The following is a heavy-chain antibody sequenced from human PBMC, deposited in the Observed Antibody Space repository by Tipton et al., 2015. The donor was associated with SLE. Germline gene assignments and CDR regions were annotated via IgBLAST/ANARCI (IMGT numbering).Heavy chain of an antibody. CDR1: GFTFRKFA. J-gene: IGHJ4*02. D-gene: IGHD6-13*01. CDR3: AKFLGSWSDPFDY. Sequence: SLRLSCAASGFTFRKFAMSWVRQAPGKGLEWVSAIGVSGDNTHYADSVKGRFTISRDNSKNTLYLQVNSLRAEDTAVYYCAKFLGSWSDPFDYWGQGTLVTVSS. CDR2: IGVSGDNT. V-gene: IGHV3-23*01.